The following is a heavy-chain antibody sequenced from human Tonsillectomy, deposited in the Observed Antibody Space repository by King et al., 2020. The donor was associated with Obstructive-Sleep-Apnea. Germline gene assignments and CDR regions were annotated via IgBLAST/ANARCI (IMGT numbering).Heavy chain of an antibody. V-gene: IGHV3-72*01. Sequence: VQLVESGGGLVQPGGSLRLSCAGSGFTLSDHYMDWVRQAAGKGLEWVGRIREKTNSYTTQYAASVKDRFTISRDDSKNSLYLQMKSLKTVDTAVYYCARYRGGYHAFAIWGQGTMVTVSS. CDR1: GFTLSDHY. D-gene: IGHD1-26*01. CDR2: IREKTNSYTT. CDR3: ARYRGGYHAFAI. J-gene: IGHJ3*02.